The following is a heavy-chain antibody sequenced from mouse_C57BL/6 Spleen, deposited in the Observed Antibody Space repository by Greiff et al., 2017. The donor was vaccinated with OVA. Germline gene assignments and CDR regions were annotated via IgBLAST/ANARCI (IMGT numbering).Heavy chain of an antibody. CDR2: IDPENGDT. V-gene: IGHV14-4*01. J-gene: IGHJ2*01. CDR3: IQTAQDY. D-gene: IGHD3-2*02. CDR1: GFNIKDDY. Sequence: VQLKESGAELVRPGASVKLSCTASGFNIKDDYMHWVKQRPEQGLEWIGWIDPENGDTEYASKFQGKATITADTSSNTAYLQLSSLTSEDTAVYYCIQTAQDYWGQGTTLTVSS.